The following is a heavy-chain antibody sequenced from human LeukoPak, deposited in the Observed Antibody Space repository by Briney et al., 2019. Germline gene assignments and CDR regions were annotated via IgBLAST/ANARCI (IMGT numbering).Heavy chain of an antibody. CDR3: TKDPNGDYIGAFDP. D-gene: IGHD4-17*01. J-gene: IGHJ5*02. CDR1: GFTVSSNY. Sequence: PGGSLRLSCAASGFTVSSNYMSWVRQAPGKGLEWVSVIYSGGSTYYADSVKGRFNISRDISKNTVYLQMNSLRADDTAIYYCTKDPNGDYIGAFDPWGQGTLVTVSS. CDR2: IYSGGST. V-gene: IGHV3-66*01.